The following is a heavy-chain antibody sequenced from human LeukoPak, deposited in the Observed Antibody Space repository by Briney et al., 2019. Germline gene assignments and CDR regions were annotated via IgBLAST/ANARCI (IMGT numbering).Heavy chain of an antibody. D-gene: IGHD3-22*01. V-gene: IGHV1-2*06. J-gene: IGHJ4*02. CDR2: INPNSGGT. CDR3: ARVVANIVVVNGFYLDY. CDR1: GYTFTGYY. Sequence: ASVKVSCKASGYTFTGYYMHWVRQAPGQGLEWMGRINPNSGGTNYAQKLQGRVTMTTDTSTSTAYMELRSLRSDDTAVYYCARVVANIVVVNGFYLDYWGQGTLVTVSS.